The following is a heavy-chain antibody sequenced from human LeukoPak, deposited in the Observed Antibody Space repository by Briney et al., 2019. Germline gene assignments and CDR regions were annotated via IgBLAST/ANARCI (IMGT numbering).Heavy chain of an antibody. Sequence: SVKVSCKASGFTFASSIIQWVRRARGQRLEWIGWIVVSSGDTIYAQRFQERVTITRDVSAGTAYMELSSLRSEDTAVYFCAADDFSTTGPIDFWGQGTLVSVSS. J-gene: IGHJ4*02. CDR3: AADDFSTTGPIDF. D-gene: IGHD3-3*01. V-gene: IGHV1-58*02. CDR2: IVVSSGDT. CDR1: GFTFASSI.